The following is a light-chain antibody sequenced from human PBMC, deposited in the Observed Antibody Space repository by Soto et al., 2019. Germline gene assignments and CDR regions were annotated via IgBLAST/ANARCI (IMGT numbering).Light chain of an antibody. CDR1: SSNIGAGYV. CDR3: QSYDSSLSGWV. J-gene: IGLJ3*02. CDR2: GNS. Sequence: QSALTQPPSVSGAPGQRVTISCTGSSSNIGAGYVVHWYQQLPGTAPKLLIYGNSNRPSGVPDRFSGSTSGTSASLAITGLQAEDEADYYCQSYDSSLSGWVFGGGTKLTVL. V-gene: IGLV1-40*01.